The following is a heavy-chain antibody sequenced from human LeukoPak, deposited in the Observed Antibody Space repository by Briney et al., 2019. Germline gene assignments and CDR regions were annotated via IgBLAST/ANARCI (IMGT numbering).Heavy chain of an antibody. D-gene: IGHD6-19*01. CDR1: GFTFSSYG. J-gene: IGHJ4*02. CDR2: ISYDGNNK. V-gene: IGHV3-30*18. Sequence: GESLKISCAASGFTFSSYGMHWVRQAPGKGLEWVAAISYDGNNKYYADSVKGRLTISRDNSKNTLYVQMNSLRAEDTALYYCAKDGVEQWLAYYFDYWGQGALVTVSS. CDR3: AKDGVEQWLAYYFDY.